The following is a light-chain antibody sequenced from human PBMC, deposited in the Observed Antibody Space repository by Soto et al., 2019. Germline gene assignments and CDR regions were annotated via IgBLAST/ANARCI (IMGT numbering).Light chain of an antibody. CDR1: SSDVGSYNL. CDR3: CSYAGSSTLYV. Sequence: QSVLTQPASVSGSPGQSITISCTGTSSDVGSYNLVSWYQQHPGKAPKLMIYEGSKRPSGVSNRFSGSKSGNTASLTISRLQAEDEADYYCCSYAGSSTLYVFGTGTKVT. CDR2: EGS. V-gene: IGLV2-23*01. J-gene: IGLJ1*01.